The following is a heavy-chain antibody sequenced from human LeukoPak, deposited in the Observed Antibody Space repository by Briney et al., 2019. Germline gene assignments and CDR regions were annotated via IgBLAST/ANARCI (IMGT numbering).Heavy chain of an antibody. Sequence: TSETLSLTCAVYGGSFSGYYWSWIRQPPGKGLEWIGEINHSGSTNYNPSLKSRVTISVDTSKNQFSLKLSSVTAADTAVYYCARGTIGYCSSTSCYRVYFDYWGQGTLITVSS. CDR1: GGSFSGYY. J-gene: IGHJ4*02. CDR3: ARGTIGYCSSTSCYRVYFDY. V-gene: IGHV4-34*01. D-gene: IGHD2-2*02. CDR2: INHSGST.